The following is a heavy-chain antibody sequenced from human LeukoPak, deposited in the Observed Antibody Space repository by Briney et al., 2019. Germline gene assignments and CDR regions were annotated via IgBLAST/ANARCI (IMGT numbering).Heavy chain of an antibody. CDR3: ARRASGYSFYFDP. J-gene: IGHJ5*02. D-gene: IGHD5-18*01. CDR1: GGSISSGGYS. Sequence: SETLSLTCAVSGGSISSGGYSWSWIRQPPGKGLEWIGYIYHSGSTYYNPSLKSRVTISVDRSKNQFSLKRSSVTAADTAVYYCARRASGYSFYFDPWGQGTLVTVSS. V-gene: IGHV4-30-2*01. CDR2: IYHSGST.